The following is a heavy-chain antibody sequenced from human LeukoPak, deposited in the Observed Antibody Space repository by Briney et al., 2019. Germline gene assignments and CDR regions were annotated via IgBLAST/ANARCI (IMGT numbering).Heavy chain of an antibody. J-gene: IGHJ3*02. D-gene: IGHD4-17*01. CDR3: ARAVFSSGDYGTFDI. CDR1: GGSISSSSYY. Sequence: PSETLSLTCTVSGGSISSSSYYWGWIRQPPGKGLEWIGKIYHSGSTNYNPSLQSRVTISVDTSKNQFSLKLSSVTAADTAMFYCARAVFSSGDYGTFDIWGQGTMVTVSS. CDR2: IYHSGST. V-gene: IGHV4-39*07.